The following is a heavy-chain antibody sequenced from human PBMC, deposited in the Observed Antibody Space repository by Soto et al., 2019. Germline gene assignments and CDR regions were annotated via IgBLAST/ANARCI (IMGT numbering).Heavy chain of an antibody. CDR2: ISYDGGNK. V-gene: IGHV3-30-3*01. CDR3: SSGDHRDLHTFPSRRASDL. D-gene: IGHD1-1*01. Sequence: KRMEWVAVISYDGGNKYYADSVKGRFTISRDNSKSTLYLQMNSLRAEDTAVFFCSSGDHRDLHTFPSRRASDL. J-gene: IGHJ2*01.